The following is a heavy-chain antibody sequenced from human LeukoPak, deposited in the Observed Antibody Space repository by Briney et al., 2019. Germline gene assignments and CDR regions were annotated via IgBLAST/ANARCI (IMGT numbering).Heavy chain of an antibody. V-gene: IGHV4-39*07. D-gene: IGHD6-13*01. Sequence: PSETLSLTCTVSGGSISSSSYYWGWIRQPPGKGLEWIGSIYYSGSTYYNPSLKSRVTISVDTSKNQFSLKLSSVTAADTAVYYCASPGIVAAGTDRGFDYWGQGTLVTVSS. J-gene: IGHJ4*02. CDR1: GGSISSSSYY. CDR3: ASPGIVAAGTDRGFDY. CDR2: IYYSGST.